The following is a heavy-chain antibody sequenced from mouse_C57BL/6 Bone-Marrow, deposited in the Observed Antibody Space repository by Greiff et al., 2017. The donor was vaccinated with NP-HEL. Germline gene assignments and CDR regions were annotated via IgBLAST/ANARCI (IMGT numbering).Heavy chain of an antibody. J-gene: IGHJ2*01. D-gene: IGHD1-1*01. CDR2: IDPSDSYT. CDR3: AACCGGSCYAY. CDR1: GYTFTSYW. V-gene: IGHV1-69*01. Sequence: QVQLQQPGAELVMPGASVKLSCKASGYTFTSYWMHWVKQRPGQGLEWIGEIDPSDSYTNYNQKFKGKATLTADKSSSTAYMQLSSLTSEDSAVYYCAACCGGSCYAYWGQGTTLTVSA.